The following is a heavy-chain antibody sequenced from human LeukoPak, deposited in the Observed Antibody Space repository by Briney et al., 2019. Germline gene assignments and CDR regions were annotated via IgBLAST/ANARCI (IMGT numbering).Heavy chain of an antibody. J-gene: IGHJ4*02. Sequence: GGSLRLSCAGSGFAFSHYGIYWVRQAPGKGLEWVAAIWYDGSKQLYRDAVKGRFTISRDDSKNTVFLQMNSLRAEDTAVYFCARDLSYGSGEFWGQGTLVTVSS. V-gene: IGHV3-33*01. CDR1: GFAFSHYG. CDR2: IWYDGSKQ. D-gene: IGHD3-10*01. CDR3: ARDLSYGSGEF.